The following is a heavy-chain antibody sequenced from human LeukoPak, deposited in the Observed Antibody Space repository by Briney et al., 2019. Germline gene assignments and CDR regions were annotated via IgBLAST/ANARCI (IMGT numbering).Heavy chain of an antibody. V-gene: IGHV3-21*01. Sequence: GGSLRLSCAASGFTFSTYYMNWVRQAPGKGLEWVSSITTSSSYIYYADSVKGRFTISRDNAKNSLYLQMNSLRAEDTAVYYCARDLGGYSYGSHFDYWGQGTLVTVSS. D-gene: IGHD5-18*01. CDR1: GFTFSTYY. J-gene: IGHJ4*02. CDR3: ARDLGGYSYGSHFDY. CDR2: ITTSSSYI.